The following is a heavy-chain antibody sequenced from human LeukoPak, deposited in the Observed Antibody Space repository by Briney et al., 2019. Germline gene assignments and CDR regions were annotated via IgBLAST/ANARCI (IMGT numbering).Heavy chain of an antibody. Sequence: GGSLRLSCVASGFSFSNYAMSWVRQVPGKGLEWISYISTNGGAKYYADSVKGRFTISRDNTENSLFLQMDSLRAEDTAVYYCARFRFASSWPYGVDVWGQGTTVTVSS. D-gene: IGHD6-13*01. CDR1: GFSFSNYA. J-gene: IGHJ6*02. CDR2: ISTNGGAK. V-gene: IGHV3-11*01. CDR3: ARFRFASSWPYGVDV.